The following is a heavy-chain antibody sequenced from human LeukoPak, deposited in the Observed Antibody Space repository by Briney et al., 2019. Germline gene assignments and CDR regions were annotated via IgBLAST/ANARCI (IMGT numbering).Heavy chain of an antibody. CDR1: GFTFGDYA. V-gene: IGHV3-23*01. D-gene: IGHD3-22*01. J-gene: IGHJ4*02. Sequence: GRSLRLSCTASGFTFGDYAMSWVRQAPGKGLEWVSAISGSGGSTYYADSVKGRFTISRDNSKNTLYLQMNSLRAEDTTVYYCAKDGYDGSGAYIDYWGQGTLVIVSS. CDR3: AKDGYDGSGAYIDY. CDR2: ISGSGGST.